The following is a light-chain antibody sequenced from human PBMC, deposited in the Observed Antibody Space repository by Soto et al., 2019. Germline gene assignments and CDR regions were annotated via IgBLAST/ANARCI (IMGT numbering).Light chain of an antibody. CDR3: FSYTSRGTYV. CDR2: EVS. Sequence: QSALTQPASVSGSPGQSITISCTGTSSDVGNYKYVSWYQQHPGKAPKLMIYEVSNRPSGVSNRFSGSKSGNTASLTISGLQADDETDYYCFSYTSRGTYVFGTGKKVSVL. CDR1: SSDVGNYKY. J-gene: IGLJ1*01. V-gene: IGLV2-14*01.